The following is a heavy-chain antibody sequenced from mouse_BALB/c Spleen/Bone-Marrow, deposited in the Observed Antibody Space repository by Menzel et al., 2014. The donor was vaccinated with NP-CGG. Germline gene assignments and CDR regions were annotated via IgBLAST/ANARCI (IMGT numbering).Heavy chain of an antibody. Sequence: EVQLQQSGTVLARPGASVKMSCKASGYTFTSYWMHWVKQRPGQGLEWIGAIYPGNSDTSYNQKFKGMAKLTAVTSTSTAYMELSSLTNEDSAVYYCTRYPYYYGSRNYYAMDYWGQGTSVTVSS. CDR2: IYPGNSDT. J-gene: IGHJ4*01. CDR3: TRYPYYYGSRNYYAMDY. D-gene: IGHD1-1*01. V-gene: IGHV1-5*01. CDR1: GYTFTSYW.